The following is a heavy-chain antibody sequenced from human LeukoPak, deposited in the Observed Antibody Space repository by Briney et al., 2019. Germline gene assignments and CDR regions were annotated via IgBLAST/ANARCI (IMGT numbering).Heavy chain of an antibody. J-gene: IGHJ4*02. CDR1: GFTFSSYG. Sequence: GGSLRLSCAASGFTFSSYGMSWVRQAPGKGLEWVSAISGSGGSTYYADSVKGRFTISRDNSKNTLYLQMNSLRAEDTAVYYCAKGLNYYGSGSYSSYWGQGTLVTVSS. D-gene: IGHD3-10*01. CDR3: AKGLNYYGSGSYSSY. V-gene: IGHV3-23*01. CDR2: ISGSGGST.